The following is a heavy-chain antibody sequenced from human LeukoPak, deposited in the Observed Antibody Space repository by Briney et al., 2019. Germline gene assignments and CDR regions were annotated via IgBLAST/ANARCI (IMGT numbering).Heavy chain of an antibody. V-gene: IGHV4-61*05. CDR2: IYYSGST. Sequence: PSETLSLTCTVSGGYIITSGHYWGWIRQPPGKGLEWIGYIYYSGSTNYNPSLKSRVTISVDTSKNQFSLKLSSVTAADTAVYYCARSRWEAFDIWGQGTMVTVSS. D-gene: IGHD6-13*01. CDR3: ARSRWEAFDI. J-gene: IGHJ3*02. CDR1: GGYIITSGHY.